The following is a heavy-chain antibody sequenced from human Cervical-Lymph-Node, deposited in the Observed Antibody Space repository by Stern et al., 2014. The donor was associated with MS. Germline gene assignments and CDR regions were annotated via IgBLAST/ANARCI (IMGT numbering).Heavy chain of an antibody. D-gene: IGHD6-19*01. J-gene: IGHJ6*02. CDR3: ASSYTGWDNPFHFYGMDV. Sequence: QVQLEQSGAEVKKPGSSVKVSCKASGGTFNRYAFSWARQAPGQGLEWMGGIIPISGNANYAQKFQGRVKLIADESTSTAYMELSSLRSEDAAVYYCASSYTGWDNPFHFYGMDVWGQGTAVTVSS. CDR1: GGTFNRYA. CDR2: IIPISGNA. V-gene: IGHV1-69*01.